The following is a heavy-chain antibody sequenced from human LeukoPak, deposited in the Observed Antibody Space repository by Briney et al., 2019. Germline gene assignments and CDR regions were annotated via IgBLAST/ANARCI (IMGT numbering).Heavy chain of an antibody. J-gene: IGHJ4*02. CDR2: IYYSGST. V-gene: IGHV4-59*01. CDR1: GGSIDSTNY. D-gene: IGHD6-13*01. Sequence: PSETLSLTCGVSGGSIDSTNYWSWIRQPPGKGLEWIGYIYYSGSTNHNPSLKSRVTISIDTSKNQFSLKVSSVTAADTAVYYCARVAAPGTYKSVFDYWGQGTLVTVSS. CDR3: ARVAAPGTYKSVFDY.